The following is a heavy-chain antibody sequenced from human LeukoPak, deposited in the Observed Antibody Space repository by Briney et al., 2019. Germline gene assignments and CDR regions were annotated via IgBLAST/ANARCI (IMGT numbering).Heavy chain of an antibody. CDR3: ARVPGRAPQWSGGYFDY. CDR2: ISGSSSYT. CDR1: GITFSTYN. D-gene: IGHD6-19*01. Sequence: PGGSLRLSCAASGITFSTYNMKWVRQAPGKGLEWVSSISGSSSYTYYADSVKGRFTISRDNAKNTLFLQMNSLRVEDTAVYYCARVPGRAPQWSGGYFDYWGQGTLVTVSS. J-gene: IGHJ4*02. V-gene: IGHV3-21*01.